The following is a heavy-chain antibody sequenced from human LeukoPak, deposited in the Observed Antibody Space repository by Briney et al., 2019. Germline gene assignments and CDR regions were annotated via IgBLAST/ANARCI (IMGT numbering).Heavy chain of an antibody. D-gene: IGHD1-26*01. CDR1: GFTFSSYS. V-gene: IGHV3-21*01. CDR3: ARGGSYLDAFDI. J-gene: IGHJ3*02. Sequence: GGSLRLSCVASGFTFSSYSMNWVRQAPGKGLEWVSSISSSSSYMYYADSVKGRFTISRGNAKNSVYVQMNSLRAEDTAVYYCARGGSYLDAFDIWGQGTMVTVSS. CDR2: ISSSSSYM.